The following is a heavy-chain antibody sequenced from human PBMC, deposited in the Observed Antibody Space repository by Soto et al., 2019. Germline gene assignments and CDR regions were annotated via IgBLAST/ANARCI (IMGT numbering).Heavy chain of an antibody. V-gene: IGHV1-69*06. CDR1: GGTFSSYA. CDR3: ARGLWFGESRWWFDP. D-gene: IGHD3-10*01. CDR2: IIPIFGTA. Sequence: QVQLVQSGAEVKKPGSSVKVSCKASGGTFSSYAISWVRQAPGQGIEWMGGIIPIFGTANYAQKFQGRVTITADKSTSTAYRELSSLRAADTAVYYCARGLWFGESRWWFDPWGQGTLVTVSS. J-gene: IGHJ5*02.